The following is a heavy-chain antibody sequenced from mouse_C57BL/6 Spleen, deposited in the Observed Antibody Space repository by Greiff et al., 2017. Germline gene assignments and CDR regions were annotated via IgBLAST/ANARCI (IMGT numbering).Heavy chain of an antibody. Sequence: QVQLKESGAELVRPGASVTLSCKASGYTFTDYEMHWVKQTPVHGLEWIGAIDPETGGTAYNQKFKGKAILTADKSSSTAYMELRSLTSEDSAVYYCTRDDPWFAYWGQGTLVTVSA. J-gene: IGHJ3*01. V-gene: IGHV1-15*01. D-gene: IGHD2-3*01. CDR1: GYTFTDYE. CDR3: TRDDPWFAY. CDR2: IDPETGGT.